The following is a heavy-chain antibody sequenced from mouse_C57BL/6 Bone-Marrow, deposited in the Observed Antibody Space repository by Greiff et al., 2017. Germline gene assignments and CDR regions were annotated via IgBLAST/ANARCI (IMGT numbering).Heavy chain of an antibody. J-gene: IGHJ4*01. D-gene: IGHD1-1*01. CDR1: GYSFTDYN. CDR3: FITTDYAMDY. Sequence: EVKLQESGPELVKPGASVKISCKASGYSFTDYNMNWVKQSNGKSLEWIGVINPNYGTTSYNQKFKGKATLTVDQSSSTAYMQLNSLTSEDSAVYYSFITTDYAMDYWGQGTSVTVSS. CDR2: INPNYGTT. V-gene: IGHV1-39*01.